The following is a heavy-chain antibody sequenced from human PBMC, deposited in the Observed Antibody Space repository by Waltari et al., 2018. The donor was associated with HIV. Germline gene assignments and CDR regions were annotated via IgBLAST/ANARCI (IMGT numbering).Heavy chain of an antibody. Sequence: QVQLQQWGAGLLKPSETLSLTCAVYGGSFSGYYWSWIRQPPGKGLEWIGEINHSGSTNYNPSLKSRVTISVDTSKNQFSLKLSSVTAADTAVYYCATSSGSSGENYYYYGMDVWGQGTTVTVSS. J-gene: IGHJ6*02. V-gene: IGHV4-34*01. CDR1: GGSFSGYY. CDR2: INHSGST. CDR3: ATSSGSSGENYYYYGMDV. D-gene: IGHD6-6*01.